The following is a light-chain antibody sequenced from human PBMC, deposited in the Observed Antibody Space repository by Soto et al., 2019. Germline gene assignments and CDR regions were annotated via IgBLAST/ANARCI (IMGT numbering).Light chain of an antibody. Sequence: QSVLTQPPSVSGSPGQSVTISCTGTSSDVGSYNRVSWYQQPPGTAPKLMIYEVSNRPSGVPDRFSGSKSGSTASLTISGLQAGDEADYYCSSYTSSSTYYVFGTGTKVTVL. CDR2: EVS. V-gene: IGLV2-18*02. CDR3: SSYTSSSTYYV. CDR1: SSDVGSYNR. J-gene: IGLJ1*01.